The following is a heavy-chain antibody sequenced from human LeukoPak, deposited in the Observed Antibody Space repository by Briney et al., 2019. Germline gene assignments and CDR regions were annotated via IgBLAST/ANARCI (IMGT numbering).Heavy chain of an antibody. V-gene: IGHV4-4*01. CDR2: IYHSGST. CDR3: ASSRPPGSTFDY. J-gene: IGHJ4*02. CDR1: GGSMSSSNW. Sequence: SETLSLTCAVSGGSMSSSNWWSWVRQRPGKGLEWIGEIYHSGSTNYNPSLKSRVTISVDKSKNQFSLKLSSVTAADRAVYCCASSRPPGSTFDYGGEGTLVSVS.